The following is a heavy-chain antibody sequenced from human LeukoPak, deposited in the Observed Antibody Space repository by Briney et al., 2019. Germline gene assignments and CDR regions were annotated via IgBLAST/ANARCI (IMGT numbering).Heavy chain of an antibody. D-gene: IGHD6-19*01. V-gene: IGHV3-23*01. CDR2: INGGGNTT. Sequence: PGGSLRLSWAGAGFGFSTFAMGWVRQSPGKGLEWLSTINGGGNTTFYADSVKGRFTISRDNSKNTLYLHMDSLRPDDTAIYYCTKELHVAVAVADYYYFYMDVWGRGTAVTVSS. CDR3: TKELHVAVAVADYYYFYMDV. CDR1: GFGFSTFA. J-gene: IGHJ6*03.